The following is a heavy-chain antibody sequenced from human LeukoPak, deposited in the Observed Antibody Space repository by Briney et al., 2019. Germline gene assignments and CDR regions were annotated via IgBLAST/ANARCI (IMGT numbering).Heavy chain of an antibody. Sequence: GESLKISCKGSGYSFNSHWIGWVRQMPGKGLEWMGIFHPGDSESRYSPSFQGQVTMSADQSFTTAYLQWNSLKASDTAMYFCARTIAFYYDSSSYMDFWGQGTLVTVSS. V-gene: IGHV5-51*01. J-gene: IGHJ4*02. CDR1: GYSFNSHW. CDR2: FHPGDSES. CDR3: ARTIAFYYDSSSYMDF. D-gene: IGHD3-22*01.